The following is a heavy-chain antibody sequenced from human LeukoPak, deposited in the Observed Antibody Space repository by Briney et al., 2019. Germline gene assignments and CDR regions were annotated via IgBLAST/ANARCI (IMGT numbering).Heavy chain of an antibody. Sequence: SETLSLTCTVSGGSISSYYWSWIRQPPGKGLEWIGYIYYSGSTNYNPSLKSRVTISVDTSKNQFSLKLSSVTAADTAVYYCAKDIYFWSGYILRRREEYYYYYMDVWGKGTTVTVSS. J-gene: IGHJ6*03. V-gene: IGHV4-59*01. CDR1: GGSISSYY. CDR3: AKDIYFWSGYILRRREEYYYYYMDV. D-gene: IGHD3-3*01. CDR2: IYYSGST.